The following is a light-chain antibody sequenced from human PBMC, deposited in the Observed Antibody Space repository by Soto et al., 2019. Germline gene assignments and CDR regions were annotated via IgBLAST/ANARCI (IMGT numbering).Light chain of an antibody. CDR2: DAS. CDR3: QQYDSSSPT. V-gene: IGKV1-5*01. CDR1: QNISVW. J-gene: IGKJ2*01. Sequence: DIQMTQSPSTLSASVGDGVTITCRASQNISVWLAWYQQRPGKAPKFLIYDASSLETGVPSRFSGSGSGTEFTLTIRSLQPDDFATYYSQQYDSSSPTFGQGNKLEIK.